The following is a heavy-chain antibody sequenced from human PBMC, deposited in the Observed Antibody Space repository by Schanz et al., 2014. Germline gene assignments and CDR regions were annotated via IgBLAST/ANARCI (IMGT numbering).Heavy chain of an antibody. Sequence: QVQLVESGGGLVKPGGSLRLSCAASGFIFNDYYMNWIRQAPGKGLEWLSYISRDGTTSYYADSVKGRFTISRDNAKNSLYLEMTSLRGEDTAVYYCARDMLRRYGALEIWGRGTMVTVSS. CDR2: ISRDGTTS. D-gene: IGHD2-8*01. J-gene: IGHJ3*02. CDR3: ARDMLRRYGALEI. V-gene: IGHV3-11*01. CDR1: GFIFNDYY.